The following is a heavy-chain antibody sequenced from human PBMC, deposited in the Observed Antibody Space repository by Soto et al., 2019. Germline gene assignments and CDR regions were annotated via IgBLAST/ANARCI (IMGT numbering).Heavy chain of an antibody. CDR3: ARVEVVVVAATQGPDAFDI. J-gene: IGHJ3*02. CDR1: GGSVSSRNW. D-gene: IGHD2-15*01. Sequence: XATLSLTCAVSGGSVSSRNWWSWFRQPPGKGLEWIGEIYHSGSTNYNPSLKSRVTISVDKSKNQFSLKLSSVTAADTAVYYCARVEVVVVAATQGPDAFDIWGQGTMVTVSS. CDR2: IYHSGST. V-gene: IGHV4-4*02.